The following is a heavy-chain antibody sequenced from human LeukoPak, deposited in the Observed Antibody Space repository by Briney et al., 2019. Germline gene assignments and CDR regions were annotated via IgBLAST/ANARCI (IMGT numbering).Heavy chain of an antibody. V-gene: IGHV5-51*01. Sequence: GESLKISCKGSGYSFTTYWIGWVRQMPGKGLEWMGIVYPGDSDTRYSPSFQGQVTISADKSISTAYLQWSSLKASDTAMYYCARHYYDYVWGSYGIDYWGQGTLVTVSS. J-gene: IGHJ4*02. CDR2: VYPGDSDT. CDR1: GYSFTTYW. D-gene: IGHD3-16*01. CDR3: ARHYYDYVWGSYGIDY.